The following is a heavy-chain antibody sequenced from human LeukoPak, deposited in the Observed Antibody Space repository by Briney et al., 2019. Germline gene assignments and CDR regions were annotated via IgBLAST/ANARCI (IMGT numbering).Heavy chain of an antibody. D-gene: IGHD2-15*01. CDR1: GGTFSSYA. J-gene: IGHJ3*02. CDR3: ARDRLPPQDAFDI. CDR2: IIPILGIA. Sequence: SVKVSCKASGGTFSSYAISWVRQAPGQGLEWMGRIIPILGIANYAQKFQGRVTITADKSTSTAYMELSSLRSEDTAVYYCARDRLPPQDAFDIWGQGTMVTVSS. V-gene: IGHV1-69*04.